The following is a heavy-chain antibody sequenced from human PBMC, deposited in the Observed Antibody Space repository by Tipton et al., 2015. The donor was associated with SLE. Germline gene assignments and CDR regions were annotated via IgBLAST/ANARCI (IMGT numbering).Heavy chain of an antibody. CDR3: ARHYGGGSLAF. J-gene: IGHJ4*02. V-gene: IGHV4-61*02. CDR1: DVSISSGSYC. D-gene: IGHD3-16*01. CDR2: MYASGTT. Sequence: TLSLTCTVSDVSISSGSYCWSWIRQPAGKGLEYIGRMYASGTTNYNPSLKSRVSISGDTSKNHFSLKLSSVTAADTAIYYCARHYGGGSLAFWGQGTLVTVSS.